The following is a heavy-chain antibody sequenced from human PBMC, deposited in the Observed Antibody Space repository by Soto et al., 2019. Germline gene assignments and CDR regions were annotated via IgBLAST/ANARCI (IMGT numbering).Heavy chain of an antibody. Sequence: QVQLVQSGGGVVQPGRSLRLSCAASGFTFGSYAMHWVRQAPGKGLEWVAVISHDGRNKDYVDSVKGRFTISSDTSKNTLYLQMNSLSVEDTAVYYCAKATGYDILTGLIGDLDYWGPGTLVTVSS. D-gene: IGHD3-9*01. CDR3: AKATGYDILTGLIGDLDY. J-gene: IGHJ4*02. CDR2: ISHDGRNK. V-gene: IGHV3-30*18. CDR1: GFTFGSYA.